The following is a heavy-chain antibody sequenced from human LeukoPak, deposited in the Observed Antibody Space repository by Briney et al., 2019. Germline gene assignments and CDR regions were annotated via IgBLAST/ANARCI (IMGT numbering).Heavy chain of an antibody. V-gene: IGHV3-30*02. Sequence: PGGSLRLSCAASGFTFSSYGMHWVRQAPGKGLEWVAFIWYDGSNKYYADSVKGRFTISRDNSKNTLYLQMNSLRAEDTAVYYCAKGADDVDYWGQGTLVTVSS. J-gene: IGHJ4*02. CDR3: AKGADDVDY. D-gene: IGHD1-1*01. CDR2: IWYDGSNK. CDR1: GFTFSSYG.